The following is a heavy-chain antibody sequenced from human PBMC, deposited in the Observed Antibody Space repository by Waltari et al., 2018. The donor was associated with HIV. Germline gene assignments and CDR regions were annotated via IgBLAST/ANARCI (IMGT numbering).Heavy chain of an antibody. V-gene: IGHV1-18*01. Sequence: QVQLVQSGAEVRKPGASVKVSCKASGYTFSNYGSGWVRQAPGQGLEWMGWNTAYNGPKNYTPKLQGRVTVTADTTTSTAYMELRSLRSDDTAVYYGARRADMLTGYQNYYFDYWGQGTLVTVSS. CDR3: ARRADMLTGYQNYYFDY. J-gene: IGHJ4*02. D-gene: IGHD3-9*01. CDR2: NTAYNGPK. CDR1: GYTFSNYG.